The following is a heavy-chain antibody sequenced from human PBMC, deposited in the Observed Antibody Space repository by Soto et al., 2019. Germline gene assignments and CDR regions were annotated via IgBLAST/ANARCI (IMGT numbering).Heavy chain of an antibody. D-gene: IGHD3-9*01. J-gene: IGHJ3*01. Sequence: LVESGGGVVQPGRSLRLSCAASGFTFTAYAIHWVRQAPGKGLEWVAVVSHDGSDKYYADSVKGRFTISRDSSENTVYLQMNSLTAEDTAVYYCARGYGLSRYMIDVWGQGTMVIVSS. CDR2: VSHDGSDK. CDR1: GFTFTAYA. V-gene: IGHV3-30-3*01. CDR3: ARGYGLSRYMIDV.